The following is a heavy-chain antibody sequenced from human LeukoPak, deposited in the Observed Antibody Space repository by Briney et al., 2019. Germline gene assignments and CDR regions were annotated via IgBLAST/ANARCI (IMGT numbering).Heavy chain of an antibody. V-gene: IGHV4-34*01. Sequence: MSSETLSLTCAVYGASFSGYYWSWIRQPPGKGLEWIGEINHSVTTNYNPSLKSRVSMSVDTSKNQFSLKLSSVTAADTAVYYCAREACSSGTRDAFDIWGQGTRVTVSS. CDR2: INHSVTT. CDR1: GASFSGYY. D-gene: IGHD2-15*01. J-gene: IGHJ3*02. CDR3: AREACSSGTRDAFDI.